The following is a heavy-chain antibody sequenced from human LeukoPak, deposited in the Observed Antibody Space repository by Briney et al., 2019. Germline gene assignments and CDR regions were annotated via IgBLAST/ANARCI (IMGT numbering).Heavy chain of an antibody. CDR1: GYTFTSYG. Sequence: ASVKVSCKASGYTFTSYGISWVRQAPGQGLEWMGWISAYNGNTNYAQKLQGRVTMTTDTSTSTAYMELRSLRSDDTAVYYCARVIALDDYDSSGYLDYWGQGTLVTVSS. D-gene: IGHD3-22*01. J-gene: IGHJ4*02. CDR2: ISAYNGNT. CDR3: ARVIALDDYDSSGYLDY. V-gene: IGHV1-18*01.